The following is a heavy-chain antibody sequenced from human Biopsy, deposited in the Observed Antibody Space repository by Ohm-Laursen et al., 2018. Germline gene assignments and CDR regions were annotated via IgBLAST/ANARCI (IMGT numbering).Heavy chain of an antibody. CDR2: INHRGYT. CDR1: GGSISGYC. V-gene: IGHV4-34*01. Sequence: TLSLTCAVSGGSISGYCWSWIRQPPGKGLEWIGEINHRGYTDYNASLKGRVSISVDTSKNQLSLNLTSVTAADTAVFYCARSGQWARYYFDYWGHGTLVTVSP. D-gene: IGHD6-19*01. CDR3: ARSGQWARYYFDY. J-gene: IGHJ4*01.